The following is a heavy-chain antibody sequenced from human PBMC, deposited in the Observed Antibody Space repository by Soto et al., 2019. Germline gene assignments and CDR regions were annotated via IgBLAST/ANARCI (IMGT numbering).Heavy chain of an antibody. CDR1: GFTFSSYW. Sequence: EVQLVESGGGLVQPGESLRLSCAASGFTFSSYWMHWVRQAPGKGLGWVSRINSDGSSTSYAGSVKGRFTISRDNAKNTLYLQMNSPRAEDTAVYYCVRTGLVVAAATREDYWGQGTLVTVSS. V-gene: IGHV3-74*01. D-gene: IGHD2-15*01. CDR2: INSDGSST. CDR3: VRTGLVVAAATREDY. J-gene: IGHJ4*02.